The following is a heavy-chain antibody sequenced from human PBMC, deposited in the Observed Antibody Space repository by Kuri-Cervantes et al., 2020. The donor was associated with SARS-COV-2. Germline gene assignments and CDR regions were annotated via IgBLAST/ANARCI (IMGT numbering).Heavy chain of an antibody. CDR2: IYWDDDK. CDR3: AHTYSSSWYHYFDY. V-gene: IGHV2-5*05. Sequence: LRLSCAVSGYSISSGYYWGWIRQPPGKGLEWLALIYWDDDKRYGPSLKSRLTITKDTSKNQVVLTMTNMDPVDTATYYYAHTYSSSWYHYFDYWGQGTLVTVSS. D-gene: IGHD6-13*01. J-gene: IGHJ4*02. CDR1: GYSISSGYYW.